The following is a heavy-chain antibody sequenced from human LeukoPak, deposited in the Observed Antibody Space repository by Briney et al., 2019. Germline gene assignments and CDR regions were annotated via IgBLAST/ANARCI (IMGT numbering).Heavy chain of an antibody. V-gene: IGHV1-18*01. CDR3: ARTRDGYNL. CDR1: VYSFTIYE. Sequence: GASVTVSCTASVYSFTIYEITWVRQAPGQGLEWMGWISTYNGNTNYAQKLQGRVTMTTDTSTSTGYMELRNLRSDDTAVYYCARTRDGYNLWGQGTLVTVSS. D-gene: IGHD5-24*01. J-gene: IGHJ4*02. CDR2: ISTYNGNT.